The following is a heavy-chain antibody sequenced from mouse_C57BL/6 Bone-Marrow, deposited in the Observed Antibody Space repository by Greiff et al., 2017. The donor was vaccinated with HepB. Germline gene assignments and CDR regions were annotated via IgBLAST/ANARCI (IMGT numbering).Heavy chain of an antibody. CDR1: GFNIKNTY. CDR2: IDPANGNT. J-gene: IGHJ2*01. V-gene: IGHV14-3*01. CDR3: ARGYYYGSSLYFDY. D-gene: IGHD1-1*01. Sequence: VQLQQSVAELVRPGASVKLSCTASGFNIKNTYMHWVKQRPEQGLEWIGRIDPANGNTKYSPKFQGKATITADTSSNTAYLQLSSRTSEDTAIYYCARGYYYGSSLYFDYWGQGTTLTVSS.